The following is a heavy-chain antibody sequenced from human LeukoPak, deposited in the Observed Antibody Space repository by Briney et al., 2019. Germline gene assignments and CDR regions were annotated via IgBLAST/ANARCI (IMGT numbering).Heavy chain of an antibody. J-gene: IGHJ4*02. CDR1: GYTFTSYY. D-gene: IGHD3-10*01. Sequence: ASVKVSCKASGYTFTSYYMHWVRQAPGQGLEWMGIINPSGGSTSYAQKFQGRVTMTRDMSTSTVYMELSSLRSDDTAVYYCARDTVLLWFGVDYWDQGTLVTVSS. CDR2: INPSGGST. CDR3: ARDTVLLWFGVDY. V-gene: IGHV1-46*01.